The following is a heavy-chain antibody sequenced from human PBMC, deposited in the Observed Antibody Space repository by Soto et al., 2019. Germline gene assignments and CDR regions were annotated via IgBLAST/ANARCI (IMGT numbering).Heavy chain of an antibody. Sequence: EVQLLESGGGLVQPGGSLRLSCAASGFTFSSYAMSWVRQAPGKGLEWVSGISVRGSTTYYADSVKGRFTISRDNSKNTLYLQMSSLRAEDTAVYYCARGGYYDSTGYANWGQGTLVTVSS. CDR1: GFTFSSYA. CDR2: ISVRGSTT. J-gene: IGHJ4*02. D-gene: IGHD3-22*01. CDR3: ARGGYYDSTGYAN. V-gene: IGHV3-23*01.